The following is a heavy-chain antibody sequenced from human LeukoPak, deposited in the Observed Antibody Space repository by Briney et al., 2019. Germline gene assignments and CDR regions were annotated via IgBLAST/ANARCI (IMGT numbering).Heavy chain of an antibody. Sequence: SETLSLTCTVSGYSISSGYYWGWIRQPPGKGLEWIGSIYHSGSTYYNPSLKSRVIISVDTSKNQFSLKLSSVTAADTAVYYCAREYSSSSGGYYFDYWGQGTLVTVSS. J-gene: IGHJ4*02. CDR1: GYSISSGYY. CDR2: IYHSGST. V-gene: IGHV4-38-2*02. D-gene: IGHD6-6*01. CDR3: AREYSSSSGGYYFDY.